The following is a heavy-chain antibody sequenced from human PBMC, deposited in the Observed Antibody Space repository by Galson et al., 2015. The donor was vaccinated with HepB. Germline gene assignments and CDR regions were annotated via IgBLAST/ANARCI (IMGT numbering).Heavy chain of an antibody. J-gene: IGHJ6*02. CDR1: GFTFSSYG. CDR2: ISYDGSNK. Sequence: SLRLSCAASGFTFSSYGMHWVRQAPGKGLEWVAVISYDGSNKYYADSVKGRFTISRDNSKNTLYLQMNSLRAEDTAVYYCAKDDGGSLTDIVVVPAAHTYYYYGMDVWGQGTTVTVSS. D-gene: IGHD2-2*01. V-gene: IGHV3-30*18. CDR3: AKDDGGSLTDIVVVPAAHTYYYYGMDV.